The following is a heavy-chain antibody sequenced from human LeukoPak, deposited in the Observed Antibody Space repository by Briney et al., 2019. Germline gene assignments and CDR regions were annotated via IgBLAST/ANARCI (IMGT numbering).Heavy chain of an antibody. CDR3: ARDLLRSFDY. CDR1: GFTFSSYA. D-gene: IGHD4-17*01. CDR2: ISGSGGST. Sequence: AGGSLRLSCAASGFTFSSYAMSWVRQAPGKGLEWVSAISGSGGSTYYADSVKGRFTISRDNSKNTLYLQMNSLRAEDTAVYYCARDLLRSFDYWGQGTLVTVSS. V-gene: IGHV3-23*01. J-gene: IGHJ4*02.